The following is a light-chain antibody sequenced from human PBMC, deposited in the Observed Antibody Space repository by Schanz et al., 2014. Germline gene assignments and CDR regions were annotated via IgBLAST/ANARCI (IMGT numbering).Light chain of an antibody. V-gene: IGKV3-15*01. CDR2: DAS. CDR3: QQYKNWPRT. J-gene: IGKJ1*01. Sequence: EIEVTQSPATLSVSPGERVTLSCRASQSIASNLAWYQQKPGQTPRLLIYDASTRATGIPARFSGTVSGTEFTLTISSVQSEDFAVYYCQQYKNWPRTFGQGTKVEIK. CDR1: QSIASN.